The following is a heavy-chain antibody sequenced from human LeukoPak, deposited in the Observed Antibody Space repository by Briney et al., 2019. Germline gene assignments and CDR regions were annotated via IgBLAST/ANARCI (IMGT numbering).Heavy chain of an antibody. D-gene: IGHD1-26*01. Sequence: SETLSLTCTVSGGSVSDNIYYWGWIRQPPGKGLECIGTVYYTGNTYYSPSLKSRVTISVDTSRNQFSLRLSSVTAADTAVYYCARLPAASPGDHADHWGQGTLVTVSS. J-gene: IGHJ5*02. CDR1: GGSVSDNIYY. CDR2: VYYTGNT. CDR3: ARLPAASPGDHADH. V-gene: IGHV4-39*01.